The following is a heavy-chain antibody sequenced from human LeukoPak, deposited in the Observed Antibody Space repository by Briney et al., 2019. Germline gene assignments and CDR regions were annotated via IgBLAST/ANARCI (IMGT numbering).Heavy chain of an antibody. CDR3: ARDYGRSRDYGMDV. J-gene: IGHJ6*02. CDR1: GFTFSNYW. Sequence: PGGSLRLSCAASGFTFSNYWMHWVRQAPGKGLVWVSRINSDGSSTSYADSVKGRFTISRDNGKNTLYLQMNSLRVEDTAVYYCARDYGRSRDYGMDVWGPGTTVTVSS. CDR2: INSDGSST. V-gene: IGHV3-74*01. D-gene: IGHD3-10*01.